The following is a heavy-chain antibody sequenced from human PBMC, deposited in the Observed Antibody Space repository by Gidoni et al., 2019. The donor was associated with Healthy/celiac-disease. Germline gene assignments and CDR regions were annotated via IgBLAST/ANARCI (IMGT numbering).Heavy chain of an antibody. Sequence: QVQLVQSGAEVKKPGASVKVSCKASGYTFTSSGISWVRQAPGQGLEWMGWISAYNGNTNYAQKLQGRVTMTTDTSTSTAYMELRSLRSDDTAVYYCARELAGYCSGGSCYSYYYYGMDVWGQGTTVTVSS. J-gene: IGHJ6*02. CDR2: ISAYNGNT. CDR3: ARELAGYCSGGSCYSYYYYGMDV. V-gene: IGHV1-18*01. D-gene: IGHD2-15*01. CDR1: GYTFTSSG.